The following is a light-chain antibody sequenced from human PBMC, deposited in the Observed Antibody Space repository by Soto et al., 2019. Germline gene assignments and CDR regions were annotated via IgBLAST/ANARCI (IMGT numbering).Light chain of an antibody. CDR2: GAL. Sequence: EIVMTQSPATLSVSPGERATLSCRASQSVNIYLAWSQQKPCQAPRLLIFGALSRATGIPARFSGSGSGTEFNLTIRSLQSEDFAVYFCQQYDDWLRLTFGGGTKVEIK. CDR1: QSVNIY. J-gene: IGKJ4*01. V-gene: IGKV3D-15*01. CDR3: QQYDDWLRLT.